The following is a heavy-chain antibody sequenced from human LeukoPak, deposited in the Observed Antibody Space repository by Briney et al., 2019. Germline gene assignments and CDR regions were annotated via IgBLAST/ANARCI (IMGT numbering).Heavy chain of an antibody. V-gene: IGHV1-3*01. Sequence: ASVKVSCKASGYTFTSYDINWVRQAPGQRLEWMGWINAGNGNTKYSQKFQGRVTITRDTSASTAYMELSSLRSEDTAVYYCARALGGSWYDYWGQGTLVTVSS. J-gene: IGHJ4*02. CDR2: INAGNGNT. CDR1: GYTFTSYD. D-gene: IGHD2-15*01. CDR3: ARALGGSWYDY.